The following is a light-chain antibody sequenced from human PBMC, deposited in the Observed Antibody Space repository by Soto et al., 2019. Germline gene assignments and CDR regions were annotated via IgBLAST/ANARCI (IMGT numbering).Light chain of an antibody. CDR1: SGPVFTSSY. J-gene: IGLJ3*02. CDR2: NTN. CDR3: LLYLGGGIWV. V-gene: IGLV8-61*01. Sequence: QAVVTQEPSFSVSPGGTVTLPCGLSSGPVFTSSYPNWYQQTPGQAPRTLIFNTNTRSSGVPDRFSGSILGDKAALTITGAQADDDSYYYCLLYLGGGIWVFGGGTKVTVL.